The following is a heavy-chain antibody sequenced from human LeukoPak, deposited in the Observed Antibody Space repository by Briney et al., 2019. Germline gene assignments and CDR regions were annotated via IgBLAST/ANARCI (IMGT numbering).Heavy chain of an antibody. CDR1: GFTFSSYA. CDR3: AKCEILEWLSYPYFDY. V-gene: IGHV3-23*01. CDR2: ISGSGGST. J-gene: IGHJ4*02. D-gene: IGHD3-3*01. Sequence: GGSLRLSCAASGFTFSSYAMSWVRQAPGKGLEWVSAISGSGGSTYYADSVKGRFTISRDNSKNTLYLQMNSLRAEDTAVYYCAKCEILEWLSYPYFDYWGQGTLVTVSS.